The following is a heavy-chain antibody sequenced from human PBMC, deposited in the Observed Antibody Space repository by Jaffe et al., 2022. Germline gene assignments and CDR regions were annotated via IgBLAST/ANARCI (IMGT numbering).Heavy chain of an antibody. Sequence: QVQLVQSGAEVKKPGASVKVSCKASGYTFTSYYMHWVRQAPGQGLEWMGIINPSGGSTSYAQKFQGRVTMTRDTSTSTVYMELSSLRSEDTAVYYCARRNPAMGDILTGYYLIYFDYWGQGTLVTVSS. CDR1: GYTFTSYY. CDR3: ARRNPAMGDILTGYYLIYFDY. D-gene: IGHD3-9*01. CDR2: INPSGGST. V-gene: IGHV1-46*01. J-gene: IGHJ4*02.